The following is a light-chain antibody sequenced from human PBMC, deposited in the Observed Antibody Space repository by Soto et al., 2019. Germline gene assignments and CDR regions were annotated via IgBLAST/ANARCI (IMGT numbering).Light chain of an antibody. CDR3: GTWDTSLGGYV. CDR2: DNN. Sequence: QSVLTQPPSVSAAPGQKVTISGSGSSSNIGNNYVSWYQQLPGTAPKLLIYDNNKRPSGVPDRFSGSKSGTSATLVITGPQTGDEADYYCGTWDTSLGGYVFGTGTQLTVL. V-gene: IGLV1-51*01. J-gene: IGLJ1*01. CDR1: SSNIGNNY.